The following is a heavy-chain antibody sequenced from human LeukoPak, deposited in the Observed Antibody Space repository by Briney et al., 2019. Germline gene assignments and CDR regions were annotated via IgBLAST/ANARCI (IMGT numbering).Heavy chain of an antibody. J-gene: IGHJ3*02. CDR3: ATASRLSYDTFDI. CDR2: TYYRYKWYN. D-gene: IGHD2/OR15-2a*01. CDR1: GDSVSSNSAA. Sequence: SQTLSLTCAISGDSVSSNSAAWNWIRQSPSRGLEWLGRTYYRYKWYNDFAVSVKNRITINPDTSKNQFSLQLKSVTPEDTVVYYCATASRLSYDTFDIWGQGTVVTVSS. V-gene: IGHV6-1*01.